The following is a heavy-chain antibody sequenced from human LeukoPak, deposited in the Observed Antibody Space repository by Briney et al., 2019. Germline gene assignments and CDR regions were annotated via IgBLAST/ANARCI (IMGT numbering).Heavy chain of an antibody. Sequence: SQTLSLTCTVSGGSISSGSYYWSWIRQPAGKGLEWIGRIYTSGSTNYNPSLKSRVTISVDTSKNQFSLKLSSVTAADTAAYYCAREGRLTGIDYWGQGTLVTVSS. V-gene: IGHV4-61*02. CDR3: AREGRLTGIDY. J-gene: IGHJ4*02. D-gene: IGHD7-27*01. CDR2: IYTSGST. CDR1: GGSISSGSYY.